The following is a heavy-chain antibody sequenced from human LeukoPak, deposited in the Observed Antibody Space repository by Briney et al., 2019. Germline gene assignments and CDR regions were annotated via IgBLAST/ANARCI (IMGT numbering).Heavy chain of an antibody. CDR3: GLSMVRALSPDY. V-gene: IGHV3-74*01. CDR2: INSDGSST. Sequence: GGSLRLSCSGSGFTFSNYWMHWVRQAPGKGLVWVSGINSDGSSTNYADSVKGRFTISRDNAKNTLYLQMDSLIDEDTAIYYCGLSMVRALSPDYWGQGTLVTVSS. CDR1: GFTFSNYW. J-gene: IGHJ4*02. D-gene: IGHD3-10*01.